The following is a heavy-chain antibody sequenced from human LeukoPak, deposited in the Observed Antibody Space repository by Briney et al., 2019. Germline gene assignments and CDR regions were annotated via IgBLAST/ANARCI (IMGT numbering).Heavy chain of an antibody. CDR1: GFTFNTYD. CDR3: TRKRGGAFDI. Sequence: PGGSLRLSCAASGFTFNTYDIHWVHQATAKGLEWVSAIRTAADTYYSGAVNGRFTISREDAKTSLYLQMNSLRVGDTAVYYCTRKRGGAFDIWGQGTMVTVSS. V-gene: IGHV3-13*04. J-gene: IGHJ3*02. CDR2: IRTAADT.